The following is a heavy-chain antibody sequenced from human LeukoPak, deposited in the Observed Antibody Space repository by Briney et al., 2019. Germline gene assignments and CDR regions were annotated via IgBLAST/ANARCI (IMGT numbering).Heavy chain of an antibody. CDR2: IYSGGST. CDR3: ARGVGLWLD. CDR1: EFSVGSNY. D-gene: IGHD3-10*01. J-gene: IGHJ4*02. Sequence: GGSLRLSCAASEFSVGSNYMTWVRQAPGKGLEWVSLIYSGGSTYYADSVRGRFTISRDNAKNSLYSQMNSLRVDDTAFYYCARGVGLWLDWGQGTLVTVSS. V-gene: IGHV3-66*01.